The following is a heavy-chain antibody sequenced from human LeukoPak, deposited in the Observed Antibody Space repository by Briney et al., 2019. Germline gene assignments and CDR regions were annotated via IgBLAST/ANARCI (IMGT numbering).Heavy chain of an antibody. CDR2: ISSSSSYI. D-gene: IGHD3-10*01. CDR3: VGSGTYYDVLYYFDY. CDR1: GFTFSSYT. Sequence: GGSLRLSCAASGFTFSSYTMNWVRQAPGKGLEWVSSISSSSSYIYYADSVKGRFTISRDNGKNSLFPQMNSLRAEDTAVYYCVGSGTYYDVLYYFDYWGQGTLVTVSS. V-gene: IGHV3-21*01. J-gene: IGHJ4*02.